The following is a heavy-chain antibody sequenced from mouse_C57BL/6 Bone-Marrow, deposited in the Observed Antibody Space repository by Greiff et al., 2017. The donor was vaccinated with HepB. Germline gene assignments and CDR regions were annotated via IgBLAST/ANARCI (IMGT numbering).Heavy chain of an antibody. CDR3: ARSGSSYWYFDV. Sequence: QVQLKESGPELVKPGASVKLSCKASGYTFTSYDINWVKQRPGQGLEWIGWIHPRDGSTKYNEKFKGKATLTVDTSSSTAYMERHSLTSEDSAVYFCARSGSSYWYFDVWGTGTTVTVSS. D-gene: IGHD1-1*01. V-gene: IGHV1-85*01. J-gene: IGHJ1*03. CDR2: IHPRDGST. CDR1: GYTFTSYD.